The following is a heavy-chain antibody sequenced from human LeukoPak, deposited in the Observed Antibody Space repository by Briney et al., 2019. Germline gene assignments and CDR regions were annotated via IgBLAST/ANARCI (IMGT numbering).Heavy chain of an antibody. CDR3: ARGNQLRHY. Sequence: PSETLSLTCTVPGGSISSSSYYWGWIRQPPGKGLEWIGSIYYSGSTYYNPSLKSRVTISVDTSKNQFSLKLSSVTAADTAVYYCARGNQLRHYWGQGTLVTVSS. D-gene: IGHD2-2*01. CDR2: IYYSGST. J-gene: IGHJ4*02. V-gene: IGHV4-39*01. CDR1: GGSISSSSYY.